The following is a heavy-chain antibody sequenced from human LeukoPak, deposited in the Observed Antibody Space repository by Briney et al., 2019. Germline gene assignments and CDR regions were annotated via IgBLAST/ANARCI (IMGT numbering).Heavy chain of an antibody. V-gene: IGHV3-33*01. CDR1: GFTFSSYG. CDR2: IWYDGSNK. J-gene: IGHJ4*02. CDR3: ARDFLQWELLQ. Sequence: GGSLRLSCAASGFTFSSYGMHWVRQAPGKGLEWVAVIWYDGSNKYYADSVKGRFTISRDNSKNTLYLQMNSLRAEDTAVYYCARDFLQWELLQWGQGTLVTVSS. D-gene: IGHD1-26*01.